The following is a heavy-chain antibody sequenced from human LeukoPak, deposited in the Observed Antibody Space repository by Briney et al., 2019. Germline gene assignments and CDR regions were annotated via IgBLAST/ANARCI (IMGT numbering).Heavy chain of an antibody. V-gene: IGHV4-59*01. CDR1: GGSINNYY. CDR3: ARVFGYEYYYMDV. J-gene: IGHJ6*03. D-gene: IGHD5-18*01. CDR2: IYYSGSP. Sequence: SETLSLTCTGSGGSINNYYWNWIRQPPGKGLEWIGYIYYSGSPNYNPSLKSRVTISKDTSKNQFSLKLNSVTAADMAVYYCARVFGYEYYYMDVWGKGTTVTVSS.